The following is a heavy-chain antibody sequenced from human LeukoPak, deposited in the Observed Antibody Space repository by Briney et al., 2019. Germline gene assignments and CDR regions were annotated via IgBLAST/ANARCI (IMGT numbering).Heavy chain of an antibody. CDR2: INHSGST. CDR1: GGSISSYY. D-gene: IGHD3-10*01. CDR3: ASRRLGSGSYQIGY. V-gene: IGHV4-34*01. Sequence: SETLSLTCTVSGGSISSYYWSWIRQPPGKGLEWIGEINHSGSTNYNPSLKSRVTISVDTSKNQFSLKLSSVTAADTAVYYCASRRLGSGSYQIGYWGQGTLVTVSS. J-gene: IGHJ4*02.